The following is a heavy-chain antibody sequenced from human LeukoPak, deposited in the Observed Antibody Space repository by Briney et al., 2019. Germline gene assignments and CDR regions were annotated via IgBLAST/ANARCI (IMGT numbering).Heavy chain of an antibody. J-gene: IGHJ4*02. V-gene: IGHV4-38-2*02. D-gene: IGHD3-3*01. CDR1: SYSISRGYY. Sequence: PSETLSFTCTVSSYSISRGYYWGWIRQSPGKGLEWIGNIHHGGSTSYNPSLKSRVTISLDMSKNQFSLKLNSVTAADTAVYYCVREGPVRFLEQIDYWGQGTLVTVSS. CDR3: VREGPVRFLEQIDY. CDR2: IHHGGST.